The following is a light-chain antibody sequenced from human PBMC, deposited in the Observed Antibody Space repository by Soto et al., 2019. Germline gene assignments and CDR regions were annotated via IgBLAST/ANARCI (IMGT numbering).Light chain of an antibody. CDR3: QQYGRPSRT. V-gene: IGKV3-20*01. Sequence: EIVLTQSPGTLSLSPWERATLSCRASQSVSSYLAWYQQKPGQAPRLLIYGASSRATGIPDRFSGSGSGTDFTLPISRLEPEDFAVYYCQQYGRPSRTFGQGTKVEIK. J-gene: IGKJ1*01. CDR1: QSVSSY. CDR2: GAS.